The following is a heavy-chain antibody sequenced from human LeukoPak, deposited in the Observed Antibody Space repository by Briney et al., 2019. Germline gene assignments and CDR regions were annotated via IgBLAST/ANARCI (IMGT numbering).Heavy chain of an antibody. V-gene: IGHV4-39*01. D-gene: IGHD3-16*01. CDR1: GGSISSSSYY. CDR2: IYYSGST. J-gene: IGHJ5*02. Sequence: SETLSLTCTVSGGSISSSSYYWGWIRQPPGKRLEWIGSIYYSGSTYYNPSLKSRVTISVDTSKNQFSLKLSSVTAADTAVYYCARLREVGFDPWGQGTLVTVSS. CDR3: ARLREVGFDP.